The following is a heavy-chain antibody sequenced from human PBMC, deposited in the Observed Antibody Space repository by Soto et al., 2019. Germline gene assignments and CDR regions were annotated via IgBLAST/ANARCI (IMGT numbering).Heavy chain of an antibody. CDR3: ASPRSGSFPDDY. Sequence: GESLKISCKGSGYSFGSDWIGWVRQMPGKGLEWIGRINPSDSYTSYSPSVQGHVTISADKSLSTAYLQWSSLKASDTAMYYCASPRSGSFPDDYWGQGTLVTVSS. CDR2: INPSDSYT. J-gene: IGHJ4*02. CDR1: GYSFGSDW. D-gene: IGHD3-10*01. V-gene: IGHV5-10-1*01.